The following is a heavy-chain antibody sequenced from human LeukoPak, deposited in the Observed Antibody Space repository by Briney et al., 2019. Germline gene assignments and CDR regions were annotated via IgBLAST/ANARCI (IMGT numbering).Heavy chain of an antibody. Sequence: SVKVSCKASGGTFSSYAISWVRQAPGQGLEWMGGIIPIFGTANYAQKFQGRVTITADESTSTAYMELSSLRSEDTAVYYCARSRSDIVVVVAATRDAFDIWGQGTMVTVSS. CDR1: GGTFSSYA. CDR3: ARSRSDIVVVVAATRDAFDI. V-gene: IGHV1-69*13. CDR2: IIPIFGTA. J-gene: IGHJ3*02. D-gene: IGHD2-15*01.